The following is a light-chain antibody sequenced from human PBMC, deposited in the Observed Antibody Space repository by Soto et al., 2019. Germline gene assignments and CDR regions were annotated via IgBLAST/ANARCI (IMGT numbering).Light chain of an antibody. CDR1: NSNIGAHYE. J-gene: IGLJ2*01. V-gene: IGLV1-40*01. CDR2: NNT. Sequence: QSVLTQPPSVSAAPGQRVTISCNGSNSNIGAHYEVHWYQQFPGTAPKLLISNNTNRPSGVPDRLSGSRSGTSASLAITGLQSEDEADYYCQSFDTALTGPILGIGTKVTVL. CDR3: QSFDTALTGPI.